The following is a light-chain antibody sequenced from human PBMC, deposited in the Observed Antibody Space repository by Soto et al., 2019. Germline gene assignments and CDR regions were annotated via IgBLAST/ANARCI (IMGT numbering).Light chain of an antibody. CDR1: QSVSSN. V-gene: IGKV3-15*01. CDR3: QQYKDWPTT. CDR2: GAS. Sequence: EIVMPQSPATLSVSPGERATLSCRASQSVSSNLAWYQQKPGQAPRLLIYGASTRATGIPARFSGSGSGTEFILTISSLQSEDFAVYHCQQYKDWPTTFGQGTKVDIK. J-gene: IGKJ1*01.